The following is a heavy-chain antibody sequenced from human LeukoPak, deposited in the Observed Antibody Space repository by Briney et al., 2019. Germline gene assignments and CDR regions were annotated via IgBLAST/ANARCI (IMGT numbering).Heavy chain of an antibody. Sequence: PGGSLRLSCAASGFTFSSYSMNWVRQAPGKGLEWVSSISSSSSYIYYTDSVKGRFTISRDNAKNSLYLQMYSLRAEDTAVYYCASFYDILTGYQNYYYGMDVWGKGTTVTVSS. D-gene: IGHD3-9*01. CDR2: ISSSSSYI. CDR3: ASFYDILTGYQNYYYGMDV. CDR1: GFTFSSYS. V-gene: IGHV3-21*01. J-gene: IGHJ6*04.